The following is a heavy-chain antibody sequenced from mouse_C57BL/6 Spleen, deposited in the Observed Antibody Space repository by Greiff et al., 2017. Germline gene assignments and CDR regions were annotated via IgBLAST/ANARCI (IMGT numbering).Heavy chain of an antibody. V-gene: IGHV1-50*01. CDR3: ARWYYYGSRRYFDV. Sequence: QVQLKQPGAELVKPGASVKLSCKASGYTFTSYWMQWVKQRPGQGLEWIGEIDPSDSYTNYNQKFKGKATLTVDTASSTAYMQLSSLTSEDSAVYDCARWYYYGSRRYFDVWGTGTTVTVSS. J-gene: IGHJ1*03. CDR1: GYTFTSYW. D-gene: IGHD1-1*01. CDR2: IDPSDSYT.